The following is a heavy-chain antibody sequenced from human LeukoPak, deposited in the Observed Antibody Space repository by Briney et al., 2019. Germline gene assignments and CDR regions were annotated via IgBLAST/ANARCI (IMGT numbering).Heavy chain of an antibody. Sequence: GGSLRLSCAASGFTVSSNYMSRVRQAPGKGLEWVSVIYSGGSTYYADSVKGRFTISRDNSKNTLYLQMNSLRAEDTAVYYCARAGYCSSTSCPDYWGQGTLVTVSS. CDR3: ARAGYCSSTSCPDY. CDR2: IYSGGST. D-gene: IGHD2-2*01. V-gene: IGHV3-66*01. J-gene: IGHJ4*02. CDR1: GFTVSSNY.